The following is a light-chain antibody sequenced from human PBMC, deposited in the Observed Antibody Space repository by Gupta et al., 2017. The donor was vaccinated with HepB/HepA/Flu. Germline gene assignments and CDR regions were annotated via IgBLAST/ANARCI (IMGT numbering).Light chain of an antibody. CDR3: QQRSSWPLT. Sequence: EIVLTQSPATLSLSPGEKVTLSCRASQSVRTYVAWYQQKRGQAPRLLIYDAFNRATGIPARFSGSGSGTDFTLTISSLEPEDFAVYYCQQRSSWPLTFGGGTKVEIK. CDR2: DAF. J-gene: IGKJ4*01. CDR1: QSVRTY. V-gene: IGKV3-11*01.